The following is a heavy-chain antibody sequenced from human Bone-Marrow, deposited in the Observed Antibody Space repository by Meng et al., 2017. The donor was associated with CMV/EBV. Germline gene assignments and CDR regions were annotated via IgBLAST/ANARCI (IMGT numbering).Heavy chain of an antibody. CDR2: ISSSSSYI. CDR3: ARDSSKWLRFFYFDY. D-gene: IGHD5-12*01. Sequence: GESLKISCAASGFTFSSYSMNWVRQAPGKGLEWVSSISSSSSYIYYADSVKGRFTISRDNAKNSLYLQMNSLRAEDTAVYYCARDSSKWLRFFYFDYWGQGTRVTVSS. J-gene: IGHJ4*02. V-gene: IGHV3-21*01. CDR1: GFTFSSYS.